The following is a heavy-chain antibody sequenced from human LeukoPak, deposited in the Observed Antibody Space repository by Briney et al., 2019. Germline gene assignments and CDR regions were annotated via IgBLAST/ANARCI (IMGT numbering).Heavy chain of an antibody. V-gene: IGHV3-66*01. CDR2: IYSGGTT. CDR3: ARNREYSSSWYVDY. Sequence: GGSLRLSCAVSGFTVSSNYMSWVRQAPGKGLEWVSVIYSGGTTYYADSVKGRFTISRDNSKNMLYLQMNSLRAEDTAVYHCARNREYSSSWYVDYWGQGTLVTVSS. CDR1: GFTVSSNY. D-gene: IGHD6-13*01. J-gene: IGHJ4*02.